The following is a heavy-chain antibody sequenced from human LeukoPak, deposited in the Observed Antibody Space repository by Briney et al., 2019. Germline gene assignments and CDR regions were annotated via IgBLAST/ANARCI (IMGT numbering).Heavy chain of an antibody. Sequence: PGGSLRLSCAASGFTFSSYWMSWVRQAPGKGLEWLANIKQDGSDKYYVHSVKGRFTISRDNAKNSLYLEMNSLRADDTALYYCARQYSSSWYALGYLDYWGQRTLVTVSS. CDR1: GFTFSSYW. D-gene: IGHD6-13*01. CDR3: ARQYSSSWYALGYLDY. V-gene: IGHV3-7*01. CDR2: IKQDGSDK. J-gene: IGHJ4*02.